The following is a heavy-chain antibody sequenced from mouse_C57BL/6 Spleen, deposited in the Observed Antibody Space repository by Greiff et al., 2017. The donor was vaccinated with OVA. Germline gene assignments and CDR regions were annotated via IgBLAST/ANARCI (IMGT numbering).Heavy chain of an antibody. CDR2: INPSTGGT. V-gene: IGHV1-42*01. CDR3: ATATVVATDY. D-gene: IGHD1-1*01. Sequence: EVMLVESGPELVKPGASVKISCKASGYSFTGYYMNWVKQSPEKSLEWIGEINPSTGGTTYNQKFKAKATLTVDKSSSTAYMQLKSLTSEDSAVYYGATATVVATDYWGQGTTLTVSS. J-gene: IGHJ2*01. CDR1: GYSFTGYY.